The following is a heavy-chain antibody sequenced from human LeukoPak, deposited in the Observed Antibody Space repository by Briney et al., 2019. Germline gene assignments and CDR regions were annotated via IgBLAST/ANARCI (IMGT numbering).Heavy chain of an antibody. J-gene: IGHJ3*02. Sequence: PGGSLRLSCAASGFTVSSNYMSWVRQAPGKGLEWVSVIYSGGSTYYADSVKGRFTISRDNSKNTLYLQMNSLRAEDTAVYYCAFHYRADAFDIWGQGTMVTVSS. CDR2: IYSGGST. CDR1: GFTVSSNY. V-gene: IGHV3-53*01. CDR3: AFHYRADAFDI. D-gene: IGHD1-26*01.